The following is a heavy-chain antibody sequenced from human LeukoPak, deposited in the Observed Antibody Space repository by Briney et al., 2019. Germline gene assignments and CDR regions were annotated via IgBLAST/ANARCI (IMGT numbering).Heavy chain of an antibody. CDR3: ARSPWKYYDFWSGYYTGFDY. D-gene: IGHD3-3*01. CDR2: ISAYNGNT. CDR1: VYTFTSYG. J-gene: IGHJ4*02. Sequence: ASVKVSCKASVYTFTSYGISWVRQAPGQGLEWMGWISAYNGNTNYAQKLQGRVTMTTDTSTSTAYMELRSLGSDDPAWYYVARSPWKYYDFWSGYYTGFDYWGQGTLVTVSS. V-gene: IGHV1-18*01.